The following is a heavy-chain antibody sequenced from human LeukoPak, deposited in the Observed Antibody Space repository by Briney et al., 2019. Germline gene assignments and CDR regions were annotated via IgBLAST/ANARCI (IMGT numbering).Heavy chain of an antibody. D-gene: IGHD3-22*01. J-gene: IGHJ4*02. CDR2: ISGGGGST. CDR3: AKDKTVVAGNFDY. Sequence: GGSLRLSCAAYGLTLSTFAMRWVRQAPGKGLEWVSAISGGGGSTYYADSVKGRFIISRDNSKNTLYLQMNSLRAEDTVVYYCAKDKTVVAGNFDYWGQGTLVTVSS. CDR1: GLTLSTFA. V-gene: IGHV3-23*01.